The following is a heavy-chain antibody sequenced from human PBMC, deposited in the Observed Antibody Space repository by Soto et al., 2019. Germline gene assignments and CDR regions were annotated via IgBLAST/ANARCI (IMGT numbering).Heavy chain of an antibody. V-gene: IGHV1-18*04. CDR3: ARDSDVLRFLEWLSDNWFDP. D-gene: IGHD3-3*01. J-gene: IGHJ5*02. CDR2: ISAYNGNT. Sequence: ASVKVSCKASGYTFTSYGMSWVRQAPGQGLEWMGWISAYNGNTNYAQKLQGRVTMTTDTSTSTAYMELRSLRSDDTAVYYCARDSDVLRFLEWLSDNWFDPWGQGTLVTV. CDR1: GYTFTSYG.